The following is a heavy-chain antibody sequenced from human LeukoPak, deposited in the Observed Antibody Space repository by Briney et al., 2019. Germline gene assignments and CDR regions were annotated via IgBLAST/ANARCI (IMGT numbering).Heavy chain of an antibody. Sequence: PGGSPRLSCAASGFTFSNYWMSWVRQAPGKGLEWVANIKQDGSEKYYVDPVKGRFTISRDNAKNELYLQMNSLRAEDTAVYYCARVYHSTSGRAIDYWGQGTLVTVSS. CDR2: IKQDGSEK. J-gene: IGHJ4*02. D-gene: IGHD6-6*01. CDR3: ARVYHSTSGRAIDY. CDR1: GFTFSNYW. V-gene: IGHV3-7*01.